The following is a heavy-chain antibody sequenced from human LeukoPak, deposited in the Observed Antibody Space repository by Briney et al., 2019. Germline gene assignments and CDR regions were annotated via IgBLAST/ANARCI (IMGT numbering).Heavy chain of an antibody. J-gene: IGHJ5*02. CDR1: GGSISSGGYY. D-gene: IGHD2-2*02. V-gene: IGHV4-31*03. CDR3: ARFHCASSCHRNNWFDP. CDR2: IYYSGST. Sequence: SQTLSLTCTVSGGSISSGGYYWSWIRQHPGKGLEWIGYIYYSGSTYYNPSLKSRVTISVDTSKNQFSLKLSSVTAADTAVYYCARFHCASSCHRNNWFDPWGQGTLVTVSS.